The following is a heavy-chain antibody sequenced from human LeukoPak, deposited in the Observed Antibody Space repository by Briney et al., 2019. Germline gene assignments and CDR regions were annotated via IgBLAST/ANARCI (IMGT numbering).Heavy chain of an antibody. CDR1: GGSISSQC. V-gene: IGHV4-59*11. CDR3: ARGETTGTTYFDY. J-gene: IGHJ4*02. Sequence: SETLSLTCTVSGGSISSQCWSWIRQPPGKGPEWIGYICYSGNTNYNPSLKSRVTISVDTSKNQFSLKLSSVTAADTAVYYCARGETTGTTYFDYWGQGTLVTVSS. D-gene: IGHD1-7*01. CDR2: ICYSGNT.